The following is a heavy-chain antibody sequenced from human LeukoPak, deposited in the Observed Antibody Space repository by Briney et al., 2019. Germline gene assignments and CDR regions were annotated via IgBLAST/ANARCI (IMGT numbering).Heavy chain of an antibody. CDR3: ARRRPYYYYYMDV. V-gene: IGHV4-34*01. J-gene: IGHJ6*03. CDR2: INHSGST. CDR1: GGSFSGYY. D-gene: IGHD6-25*01. Sequence: SETLSLTCAVYGGSFSGYYWSWIRQPPGKGLEWIGEINHSGSTNYNPSLKSRVTISVDTSKSQFSLKLSSVTAADTAVYYCARRRPYYYYYMDVWGKGTTVTISS.